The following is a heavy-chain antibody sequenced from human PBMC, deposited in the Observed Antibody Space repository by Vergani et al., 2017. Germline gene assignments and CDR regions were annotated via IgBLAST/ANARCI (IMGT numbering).Heavy chain of an antibody. Sequence: EVQLLESGGGLVQPGGSLRLSCAASGFTFSSYWMSWVRQAPGKGLEWVANIKQDGSEKYYVDSVKGRFTISRDNAKNSLYLQMNSLRAEDTAVYYCASEAVAYYDFWSGYPASYFDYWGQGTLVTVSS. D-gene: IGHD3-3*01. CDR2: IKQDGSEK. CDR1: GFTFSSYW. J-gene: IGHJ4*02. V-gene: IGHV3-7*01. CDR3: ASEAVAYYDFWSGYPASYFDY.